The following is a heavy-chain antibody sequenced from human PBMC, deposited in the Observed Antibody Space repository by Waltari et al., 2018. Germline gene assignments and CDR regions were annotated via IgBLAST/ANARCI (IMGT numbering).Heavy chain of an antibody. Sequence: EVQLVESGGGLVQPGGSLRLSCAASGFTFSTSSMHWVRQTPGRGLVWVSRSSGDGITTVYADSVKGRFTISRDNARNTLYLQMNSLRAGDTAVYYWVLQGDGHLFYYYGMDVWGQGTTVTVSS. CDR1: GFTFSTSS. CDR3: VLQGDGHLFYYYGMDV. D-gene: IGHD3-16*01. CDR2: SSGDGITT. J-gene: IGHJ6*02. V-gene: IGHV3-74*01.